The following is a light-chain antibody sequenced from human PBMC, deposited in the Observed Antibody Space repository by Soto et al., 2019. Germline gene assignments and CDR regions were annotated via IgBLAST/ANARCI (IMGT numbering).Light chain of an antibody. CDR3: QQYYSIPWT. CDR1: QSVRNY. J-gene: IGKJ1*01. V-gene: IGKV3-11*01. Sequence: EIVLTQSPATVSVSPGERATLSCRASQSVRNYLAWYQQKPGQAPRLLIFDASNRATGIPSRFSGSGSGTDFTLTISSLEPEDFAVYYCQQYYSIPWTFGQGTKVEIK. CDR2: DAS.